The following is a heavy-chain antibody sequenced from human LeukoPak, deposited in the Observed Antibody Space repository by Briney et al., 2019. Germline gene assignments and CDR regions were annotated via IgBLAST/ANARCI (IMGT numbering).Heavy chain of an antibody. CDR2: IYFSGNT. V-gene: IGHV4-39*02. CDR3: ARVSAYYDWFDP. Sequence: SETLSLTCTVSGGSISDATYYWGWIRQVPGKGLEWIGSIYFSGNTYSNPSLRSRLSISVDTSENRLSLKLTSVTAADTALYYCARVSAYYDWFDPWGQGTLVIVSS. J-gene: IGHJ5*02. CDR1: GGSISDATYY. D-gene: IGHD3-10*01.